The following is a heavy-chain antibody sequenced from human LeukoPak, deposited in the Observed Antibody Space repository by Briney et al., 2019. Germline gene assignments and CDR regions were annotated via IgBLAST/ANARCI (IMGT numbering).Heavy chain of an antibody. CDR1: GFTFDDYG. V-gene: IGHV3-20*04. CDR3: ARVTYYDSLYYFDY. CDR2: INWNGGST. Sequence: PGGSLRLSCAASGFTFDDYGLSWVRQAPGKGLEWVSGINWNGGSTGYADSVKGRFTISRDNAKNSLYLQMNSLRAEDTALHYCARVTYYDSLYYFDYWGQGTLVTVSS. J-gene: IGHJ4*02. D-gene: IGHD5-12*01.